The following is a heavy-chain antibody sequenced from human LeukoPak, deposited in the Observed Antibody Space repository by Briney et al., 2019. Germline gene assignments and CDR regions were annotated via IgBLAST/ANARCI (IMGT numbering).Heavy chain of an antibody. CDR2: ISSSSKTI. J-gene: IGHJ4*02. Sequence: PGGSLRLSCAVSGFTFSDYAMNWVRQAPGKGLEWVSYISSSSKTIYYADSVKGRFTISRDNAKNSLYLQMNCLRDEDSAVYYCARDQGIFDYWGQGTLVTVSS. V-gene: IGHV3-48*02. CDR1: GFTFSDYA. CDR3: ARDQGIFDY.